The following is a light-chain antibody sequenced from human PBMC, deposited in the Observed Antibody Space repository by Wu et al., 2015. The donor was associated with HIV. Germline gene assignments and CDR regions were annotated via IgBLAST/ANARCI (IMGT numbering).Light chain of an antibody. CDR3: QQYGSSPPWT. CDR2: GAS. J-gene: IGKJ1*01. Sequence: EIVLTQSPVTLSLSPGERATLSCRASQSIRSSNLAWYQQKPGQAPRLLIYGASSRATGIPDRFSGSGSGTDFTLTISRLEPEDFAVYYCQQYGSSPPWTFGQGTKVEIK. V-gene: IGKV3-20*01. CDR1: QSIRSSN.